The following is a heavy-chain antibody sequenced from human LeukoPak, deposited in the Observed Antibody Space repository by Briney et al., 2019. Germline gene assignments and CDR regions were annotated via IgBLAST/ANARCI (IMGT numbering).Heavy chain of an antibody. Sequence: PGGSLRLSCAASGFTFSDYYMSWIRQAPGKGLEWVSYISSSGSTIYYADSVKGRFTISRDNAKNSLCLQMNSLRAEDTAVYYCASGRLYDYVWGSYFDYWGQGTLVTVSS. D-gene: IGHD3-16*01. CDR3: ASGRLYDYVWGSYFDY. CDR2: ISSSGSTI. V-gene: IGHV3-11*01. J-gene: IGHJ4*02. CDR1: GFTFSDYY.